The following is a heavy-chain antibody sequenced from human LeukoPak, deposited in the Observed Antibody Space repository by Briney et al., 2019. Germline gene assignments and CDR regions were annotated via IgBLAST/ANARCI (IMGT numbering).Heavy chain of an antibody. CDR2: IIPIFGTA. Sequence: SVTVSCNASGGTFTSYAMSWVRQAPGQGLEWMGRIIPIFGTAIYAQKFQGRVTITTDESTSTAYMELSSLRSEDTAVYYCASRGIAAAGPLFDYWGQGTLVTVSS. CDR1: GGTFTSYA. CDR3: ASRGIAAAGPLFDY. J-gene: IGHJ4*02. D-gene: IGHD6-13*01. V-gene: IGHV1-69*05.